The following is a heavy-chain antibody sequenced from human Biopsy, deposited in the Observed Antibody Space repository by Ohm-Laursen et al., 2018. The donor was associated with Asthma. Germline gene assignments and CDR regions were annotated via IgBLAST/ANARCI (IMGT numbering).Heavy chain of an antibody. CDR3: ARTYYDFLTGQVKDVFGV. J-gene: IGHJ3*01. V-gene: IGHV1-3*04. Sequence: SVKVSCKASGYNFISFAIHWVRQAPGQRLEWMGWVNTGNGDTKYSQRFQGRVTITRDTSASTAYMELRSLRSEDTATYYCARTYYDFLTGQVKDVFGVWGQGTMVTISS. CDR2: VNTGNGDT. CDR1: GYNFISFA. D-gene: IGHD3-9*01.